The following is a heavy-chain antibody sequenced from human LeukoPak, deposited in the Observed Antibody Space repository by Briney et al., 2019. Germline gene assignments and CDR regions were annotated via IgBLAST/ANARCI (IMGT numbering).Heavy chain of an antibody. CDR3: AKGGDSSGYYNY. Sequence: GGSLRLSCAASGFTFNNYAMNWVRQAPGKGLEWVSHISPSGDSTYYADSVKGRFTISRDNSKNTLYLQMNSLRAEDTAVYYCAKGGDSSGYYNYWGQGTLVTVSS. CDR1: GFTFNNYA. D-gene: IGHD3-22*01. CDR2: ISPSGDST. J-gene: IGHJ4*02. V-gene: IGHV3-23*01.